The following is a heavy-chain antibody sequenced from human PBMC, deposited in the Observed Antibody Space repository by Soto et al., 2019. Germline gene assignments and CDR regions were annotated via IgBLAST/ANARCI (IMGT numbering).Heavy chain of an antibody. V-gene: IGHV3-53*01. CDR1: GFAVSSKY. CDR3: VQTSRWPGFGL. D-gene: IGHD2-2*01. J-gene: IGHJ4*02. Sequence: EVPLVESGGGLIQPGGSLRLSCAASGFAVSSKYMTWDRQAPGKGLEWVSVIYGGGTTYYADSVKGRFTIARDTSKNTLYLQMSSLRSEDTAVCYCVQTSRWPGFGLWGQGTLVTVSS. CDR2: IYGGGTT.